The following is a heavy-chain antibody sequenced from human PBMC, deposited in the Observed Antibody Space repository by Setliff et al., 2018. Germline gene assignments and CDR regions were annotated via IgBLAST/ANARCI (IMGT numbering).Heavy chain of an antibody. CDR2: ISYDGFKI. V-gene: IGHV3-30*03. J-gene: IGHJ1*01. CDR1: GFTLRNSG. Sequence: GGSLRLSCAASGFTLRNSGMHWVRQAPGRGLEWVTFISYDGFKIYYAESVKGRFTISRDVSTNTLFLEIDSLRSEDTGLYYCAREGSIGWSQYFHHWGQGTPVTVSS. CDR3: AREGSIGWSQYFHH. D-gene: IGHD6-19*01.